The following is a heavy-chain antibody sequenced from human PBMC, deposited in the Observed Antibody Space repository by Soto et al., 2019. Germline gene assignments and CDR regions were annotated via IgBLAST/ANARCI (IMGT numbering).Heavy chain of an antibody. CDR3: ARFVVPATRHPDFDY. D-gene: IGHD2-15*01. CDR1: GGSVSSSNYY. CDR2: IFYSGTP. V-gene: IGHV4-39*01. Sequence: SETLSLTCTVPGGSVSSSNYYWGWIRQPPGKGLDWIGNIFYSGTPYYNPSLKSRITISIDTSKNQFSLRLNSVTAADSGVYFCARFVVPATRHPDFDYWGPGTLVTVSS. J-gene: IGHJ4*02.